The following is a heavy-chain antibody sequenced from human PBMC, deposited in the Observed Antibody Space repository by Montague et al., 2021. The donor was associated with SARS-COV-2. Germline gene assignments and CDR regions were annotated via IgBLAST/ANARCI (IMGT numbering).Heavy chain of an antibody. V-gene: IGHV4-59*01. CDR3: ARGGATYYYDTSGYVNAFDT. D-gene: IGHD3-22*01. CDR2: IYHNGYT. J-gene: IGHJ3*02. Sequence: SETLSLTCTVSGDSISTYYWSWIRQPPGKGLEWIGYIYHNGYTNYNPSLKSRVTISVDTSKNQFSLRLSSVTAADTAVYFCARGGATYYYDTSGYVNAFDTWGQGTMVTVSS. CDR1: GDSISTYY.